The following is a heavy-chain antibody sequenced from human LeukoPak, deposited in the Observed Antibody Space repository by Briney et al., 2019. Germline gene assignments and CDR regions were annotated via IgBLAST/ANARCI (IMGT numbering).Heavy chain of an antibody. V-gene: IGHV1-69*01. CDR2: IIPIFGTA. CDR1: GGTFSSHA. Sequence: SVKVSCKASGGTFSSHAISWVRQAPGQGLEWMGGIIPIFGTANYAQKFQGRVTITADESTSTAYMELSSLRSEDTAVYYCARVEGYGSGDYFDYWGQGTLVTVSS. CDR3: ARVEGYGSGDYFDY. D-gene: IGHD3-10*01. J-gene: IGHJ4*02.